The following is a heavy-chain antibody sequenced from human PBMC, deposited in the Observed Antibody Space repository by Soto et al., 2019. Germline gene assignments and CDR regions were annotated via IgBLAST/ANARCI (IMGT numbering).Heavy chain of an antibody. V-gene: IGHV1-18*01. CDR1: GYTFTSYG. J-gene: IGHJ4*02. Sequence: QVQLVQSGAEVKKPGASVKVSCKASGYTFTSYGISWVRQAPGQGLEWMGWISAYNGNTNYAQKHQGRGTMTTDTSTSTAYMELRSLRSDDTAVYYCARCAGGYCTFYYFDYWGQGTLVTVSS. D-gene: IGHD2-8*01. CDR2: ISAYNGNT. CDR3: ARCAGGYCTFYYFDY.